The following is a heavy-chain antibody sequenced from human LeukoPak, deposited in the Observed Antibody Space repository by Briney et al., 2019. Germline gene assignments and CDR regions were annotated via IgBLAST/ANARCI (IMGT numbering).Heavy chain of an antibody. CDR2: FDPGDGGT. J-gene: IGHJ4*02. CDR3: ATPSGRDLIVGGTGY. V-gene: IGHV1-24*01. Sequence: AAVKVSCKVSGYTITELSMNWSRQHPGKGREGMVGFDPGDGGTIYAQQFQGRDTMTEDTSTDTAYMELSSLRSEDTAVYYCATPSGRDLIVGGTGYWGQGTLVTVSS. CDR1: GYTITELS. D-gene: IGHD1-26*01.